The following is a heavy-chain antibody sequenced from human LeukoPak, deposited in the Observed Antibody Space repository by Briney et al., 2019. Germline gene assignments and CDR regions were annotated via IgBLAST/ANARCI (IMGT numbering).Heavy chain of an antibody. CDR2: IYTSGST. J-gene: IGHJ5*02. V-gene: IGHV4-4*07. Sequence: SETLSLTCTVSGGSISSYYWSWIRQPAGKGLEWIGRIYTSGSTNYNPSLKSRVTMSVDTSKNQFSLRLSSVTAADTAVYYCARATVPILGYSSSWSTWFDPWGQGTLVTVSS. CDR1: GGSISSYY. CDR3: ARATVPILGYSSSWSTWFDP. D-gene: IGHD6-13*01.